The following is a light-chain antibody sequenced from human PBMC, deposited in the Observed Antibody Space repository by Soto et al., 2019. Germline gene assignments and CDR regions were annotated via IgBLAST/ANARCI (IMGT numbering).Light chain of an antibody. V-gene: IGKV4-1*01. CDR3: QQYYSATPAVT. CDR2: WAS. J-gene: IGKJ4*01. Sequence: DIVMTQSPDSLAVSLGERATINCKSSQSVLYSSNNKNYLAWYQQKPGQPPKLLIYWASTRESGVPDRFSGSGSGSDFNLTISSLQAEDVAVYYCQQYYSATPAVTFGGGTKVEIK. CDR1: QSVLYSSNNKNY.